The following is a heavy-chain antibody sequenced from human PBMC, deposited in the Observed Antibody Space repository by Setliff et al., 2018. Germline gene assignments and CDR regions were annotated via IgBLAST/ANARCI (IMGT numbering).Heavy chain of an antibody. CDR3: ARGGMAAAGRKGVFEH. V-gene: IGHV1-46*01. CDR1: GYSLTRYY. Sequence: GASVKVSCKASGYSLTRYYMHWVRQAPGQGLEWMGIINPGGGSASYAEKFQGRVTMTRDTSTSTFYMEVNILRSDDTAMYYCARGGMAAAGRKGVFEHWGQGTLVTVSS. D-gene: IGHD6-13*01. J-gene: IGHJ4*02. CDR2: INPGGGSA.